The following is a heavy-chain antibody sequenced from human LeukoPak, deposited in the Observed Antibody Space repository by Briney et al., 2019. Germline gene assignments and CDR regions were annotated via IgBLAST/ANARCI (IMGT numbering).Heavy chain of an antibody. CDR3: AKAFKTGYNVDTLDY. V-gene: IGHV3-23*01. CDR1: GFTFSSYA. D-gene: IGHD5-24*01. Sequence: GGSLRLSCAASGFTFSSYAMSWVRQAQGKGLEWVSGISGSGGITDSADSVKGRFTISGDNSKNTLYLQMNSLRAEDTAVYYCAKAFKTGYNVDTLDYWGQGTLVTVSS. J-gene: IGHJ4*02. CDR2: ISGSGGIT.